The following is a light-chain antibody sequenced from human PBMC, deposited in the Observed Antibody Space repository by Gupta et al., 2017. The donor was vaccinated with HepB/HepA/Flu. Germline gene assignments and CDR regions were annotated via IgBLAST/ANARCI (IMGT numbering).Light chain of an antibody. Sequence: DIVMTQSPDSLAVSLGERATINCRSSQSLLYGSTNKNYLAWYQQKPGQPPKLLFYWASTRESGVPDRFIGSGSGTXFTLTIXSLQAEDVAAYYCHQYYSLPYTFGXGTKLEIK. CDR2: WAS. V-gene: IGKV4-1*01. CDR1: QSLLYGSTNKNY. CDR3: HQYYSLPYT. J-gene: IGKJ2*01.